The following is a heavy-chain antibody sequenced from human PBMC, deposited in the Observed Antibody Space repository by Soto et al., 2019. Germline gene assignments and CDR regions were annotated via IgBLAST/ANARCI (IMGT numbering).Heavy chain of an antibody. CDR3: ARTSYDSSGTAADP. CDR2: IYYSGST. J-gene: IGHJ5*02. D-gene: IGHD3-22*01. Sequence: SETLSLTCTVSGGSISSGGYYWSWIRQHPGKGLEWIGYIYYSGSTYYNPSLKSRVTISVDTSKNQFSLKLSSVTAADTAVYYCARTSYDSSGTAADPWGQGTLVTSPQ. CDR1: GGSISSGGYY. V-gene: IGHV4-31*03.